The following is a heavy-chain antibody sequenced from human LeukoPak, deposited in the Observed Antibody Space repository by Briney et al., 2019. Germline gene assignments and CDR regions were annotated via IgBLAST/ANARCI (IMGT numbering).Heavy chain of an antibody. CDR1: GFTFSSYS. V-gene: IGHV3-48*02. J-gene: IGHJ4*02. D-gene: IGHD3-16*02. CDR3: ARESPLGELSIDY. CDR2: ITSTSSPI. Sequence: GGSLRLSCAASGFTFSSYSMTWVRQAPGKGLEWLSYITSTSSPIYYADSVQGRFTISRDNAKNSLSLQMNSLRDEDTAVYFCARESPLGELSIDYWGQGTLVTVSS.